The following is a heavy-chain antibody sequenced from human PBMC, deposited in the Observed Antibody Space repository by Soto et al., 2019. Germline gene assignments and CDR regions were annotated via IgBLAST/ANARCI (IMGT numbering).Heavy chain of an antibody. CDR2: INPSGGST. D-gene: IGHD6-13*01. CDR3: VRAAAAGNGRRMDV. J-gene: IGHJ6*02. V-gene: IGHV1-46*01. CDR1: GYTFTSYY. Sequence: QVQLVQSGAEVTKPGASVKDSCKASGYTFTSYYIHWVRQAPGQGLEWMGMINPSGGSTTYTQKFPGRLAMTRDTSTSTVHMELSSLTSEDTAVYYCVRAAAAGNGRRMDVWGQGTTVTVSS.